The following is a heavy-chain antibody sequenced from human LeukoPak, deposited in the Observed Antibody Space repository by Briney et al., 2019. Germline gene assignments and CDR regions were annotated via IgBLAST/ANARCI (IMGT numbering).Heavy chain of an antibody. J-gene: IGHJ4*02. D-gene: IGHD3-9*01. V-gene: IGHV3-23*01. CDR2: ILGSGRSA. Sequence: PGASLRLSCAASGFTFNNYAMSWVRQAPGKGLEWVSAILGSGRSAYYADSVKGRFTISRDNSKNSLFLQMNSLRVEDTALYYCSKWGDYDALTGYYDSGFWGQGTLVTVSA. CDR1: GFTFNNYA. CDR3: SKWGDYDALTGYYDSGF.